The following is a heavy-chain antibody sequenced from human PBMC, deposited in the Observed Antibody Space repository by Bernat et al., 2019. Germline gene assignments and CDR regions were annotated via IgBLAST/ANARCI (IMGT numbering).Heavy chain of an antibody. CDR2: ISAYNGNT. CDR3: ATGSLYYGSGSYSNYYYYYYMDV. V-gene: IGHV1-18*01. J-gene: IGHJ6*03. Sequence: QVQLVQSGAEVKKPGASVKVSCKASGYTFTSYGISWVRQAPGQGLEWMGWISAYNGNTNYAQKLQGRVTMTTDTSTSTAYMELSSLRSEDTAVYYCATGSLYYGSGSYSNYYYYYYMDVWGKGTTVTVSS. CDR1: GYTFTSYG. D-gene: IGHD3-10*01.